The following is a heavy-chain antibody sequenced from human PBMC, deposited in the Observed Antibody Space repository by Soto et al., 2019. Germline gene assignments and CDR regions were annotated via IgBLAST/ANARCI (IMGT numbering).Heavy chain of an antibody. Sequence: SETLSLTCTVSGGSISSSSYYWGWIRLPPGKGLEWIGSIYYSGSTYYNPSLKSRVTISVDTSKNQFSLKLSSVTAADTAVYYCARSVVAATRWFDPWGQGTLVTVSS. D-gene: IGHD2-15*01. CDR3: ARSVVAATRWFDP. J-gene: IGHJ5*02. CDR1: GGSISSSSYY. V-gene: IGHV4-39*01. CDR2: IYYSGST.